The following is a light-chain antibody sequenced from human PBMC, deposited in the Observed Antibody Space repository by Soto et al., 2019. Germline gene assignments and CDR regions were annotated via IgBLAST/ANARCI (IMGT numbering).Light chain of an antibody. CDR2: AAS. CDR3: QQYGSSPGT. V-gene: IGKV3-20*01. J-gene: IGKJ1*01. Sequence: EIVLTQSPATLSLSPGESATLSCRTSQSVSSNSLAWHQQKPGQAPRLLMYAASSRAAGIPDRFSGSGSGTDFTLTISRLEPEDFAVYYCQQYGSSPGTFGQGTKVEIK. CDR1: QSVSSNS.